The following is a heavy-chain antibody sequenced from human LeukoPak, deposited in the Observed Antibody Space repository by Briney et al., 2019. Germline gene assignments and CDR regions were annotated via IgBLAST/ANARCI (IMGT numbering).Heavy chain of an antibody. V-gene: IGHV4-4*07. CDR3: ARGTLGYSSSWYPSNYYYYYMDV. Sequence: SETLSLTCTVSGGSISSYYWSWIRQPAVKGLEWIGRIYISGSTNYNPSLKSRVTISVDTSKNQFSLKLSSVTAADTAVYYCARGTLGYSSSWYPSNYYYYYMDVWGKGTTVTVSS. CDR2: IYISGST. D-gene: IGHD6-13*01. CDR1: GGSISSYY. J-gene: IGHJ6*03.